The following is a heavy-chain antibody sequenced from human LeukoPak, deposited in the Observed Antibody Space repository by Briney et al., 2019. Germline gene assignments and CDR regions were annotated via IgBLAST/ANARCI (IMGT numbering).Heavy chain of an antibody. CDR1: GYTFTGYY. CDR2: INPNSGGT. J-gene: IGHJ4*02. D-gene: IGHD5-18*01. Sequence: ASVKVSCKASGYTFTGYYMHWVRQAPGQGLEWMGWINPNSGGTSYAQKFRGRVTMTRDTSTSTVYMELSSLRSEDTAVYYCARGIQLWSEYDYWGQGTLVTVSS. CDR3: ARGIQLWSEYDY. V-gene: IGHV1-2*02.